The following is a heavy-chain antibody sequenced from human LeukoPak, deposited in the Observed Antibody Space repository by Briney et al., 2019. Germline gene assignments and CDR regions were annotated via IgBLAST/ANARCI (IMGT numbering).Heavy chain of an antibody. D-gene: IGHD3-9*01. CDR1: GVTFSGDG. V-gene: IGHV3-30*18. CDR2: ISYDGSNK. CDR3: ANGGILTGYYSGAFAI. Sequence: AGGCLRLSCAASGVTFSGDGMGWGCEGPGKGGGWGAVISYDGSNKYYTDSVKGRVTISRDNSKNTLYLQMNSLRAEDTAVYYCANGGILTGYYSGAFAIWGQGTMVTVSS. J-gene: IGHJ3*02.